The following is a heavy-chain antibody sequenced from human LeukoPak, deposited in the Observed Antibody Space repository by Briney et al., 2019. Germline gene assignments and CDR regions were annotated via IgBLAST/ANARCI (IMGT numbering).Heavy chain of an antibody. Sequence: SETLSLTCTVSGGSISSYYWSWIRQPAGKGLEWIGRIHIGGTTTYKSSLQSRVTISIDTSKNQFSLRLNSVTAADTAIYYCVGLRFLQWTPTRIFDSWGQGTLVTVSS. D-gene: IGHD3-3*01. CDR3: VGLRFLQWTPTRIFDS. CDR1: GGSISSYY. J-gene: IGHJ4*02. V-gene: IGHV4-4*07. CDR2: IHIGGTT.